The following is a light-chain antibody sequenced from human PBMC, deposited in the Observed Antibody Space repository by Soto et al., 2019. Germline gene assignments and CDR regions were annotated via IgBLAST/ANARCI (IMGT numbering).Light chain of an antibody. CDR3: SSYTDNDTYV. J-gene: IGLJ1*01. CDR2: DVS. CDR1: SSDVGVYNY. Sequence: QSVLTQPASVSGSPGQSITISCTGTSSDVGVYNYVSWYQQHPGKAPKLMIYDVSNRPSGVSNRFSGSKSGNTASLTISGLQAEDEADYYCSSYTDNDTYVFGGGTKVTV. V-gene: IGLV2-14*01.